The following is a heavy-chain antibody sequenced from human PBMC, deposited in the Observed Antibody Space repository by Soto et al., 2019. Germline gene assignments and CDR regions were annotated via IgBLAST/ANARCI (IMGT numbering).Heavy chain of an antibody. CDR2: LSGSGGST. CDR1: GFTFNNYA. J-gene: IGHJ4*02. V-gene: IGHV3-23*01. CDR3: AKVQALYVGGFDY. D-gene: IGHD2-8*01. Sequence: EVQVLESGGGLVQPGGSLRLSCAASGFTFNNYAMSWVRQAPGKGLEWVSGLSGSGGSTYYADSVKGRFTISRDNSKNTLYLQMKSLRAEDTAVYYCAKVQALYVGGFDYWGQGTLLTVSS.